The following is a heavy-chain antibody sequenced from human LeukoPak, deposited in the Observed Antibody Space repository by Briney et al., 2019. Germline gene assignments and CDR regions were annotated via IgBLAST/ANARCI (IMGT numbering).Heavy chain of an antibody. CDR1: GGSFSGYY. Sequence: SGTLSLTCAVYGGSFSGYYWSWIRQPPGKGLEWIGEINHRGSTNYNPSLKSRVTISVDTSQKQFSRKLRPVTAADTAVYFCARPMVRGMIQHLYFQNVFDIWGKGTMITVSS. CDR3: ARPMVRGMIQHLYFQNVFDI. J-gene: IGHJ3*02. D-gene: IGHD3-10*01. V-gene: IGHV4-34*01. CDR2: INHRGST.